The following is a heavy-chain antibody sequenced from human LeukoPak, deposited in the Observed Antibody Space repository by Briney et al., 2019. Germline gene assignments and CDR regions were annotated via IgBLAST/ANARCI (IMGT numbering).Heavy chain of an antibody. D-gene: IGHD3-10*01. CDR1: GGSISTYY. Sequence: SETLSPTCTVSGGSISTYYWSWIRQPPGKGLEWIGYIYYSGSTNYNPSLRSRVTMSVDTSKNQFSLKLSSVTAADTAVYYCARDLLGRGGSFDYWGQGTLVTVSS. V-gene: IGHV4-59*01. J-gene: IGHJ4*02. CDR2: IYYSGST. CDR3: ARDLLGRGGSFDY.